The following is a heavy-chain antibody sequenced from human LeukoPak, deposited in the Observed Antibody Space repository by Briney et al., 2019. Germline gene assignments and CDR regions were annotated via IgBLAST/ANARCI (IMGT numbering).Heavy chain of an antibody. J-gene: IGHJ6*02. D-gene: IGHD3-22*01. CDR2: ISYNGGST. Sequence: GGSLRLSCSASGFTFSSYAMHWVRQAPGKGLEYVSAISYNGGSTYYADSVKGRFTISRDNSKNTLYLQMSSLRAEDTAVYYCVKDDVYYYDSSCYYPTVWGQGTTVTVSS. CDR3: VKDDVYYYDSSCYYPTV. CDR1: GFTFSSYA. V-gene: IGHV3-64D*06.